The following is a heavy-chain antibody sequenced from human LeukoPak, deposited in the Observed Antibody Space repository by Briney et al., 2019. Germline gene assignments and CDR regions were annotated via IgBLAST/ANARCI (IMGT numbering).Heavy chain of an antibody. J-gene: IGHJ5*02. D-gene: IGHD3-10*01. Sequence: PSETLSLTCTVSGGSISSYYWSWIRQPPGKGLEWIGYIYYSGSTNYNPSLKSRVTISVDTSKNQFPLKLSSVTAADTAVYYCARAIYGNWFDPWGQGTLVTVSS. CDR3: ARAIYGNWFDP. V-gene: IGHV4-59*01. CDR1: GGSISSYY. CDR2: IYYSGST.